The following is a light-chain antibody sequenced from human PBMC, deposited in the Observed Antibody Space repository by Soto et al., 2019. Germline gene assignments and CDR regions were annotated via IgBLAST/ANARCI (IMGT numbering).Light chain of an antibody. CDR3: AAWDDSLSGWV. CDR1: SSDIGTYDY. V-gene: IGLV2-8*01. CDR2: EVS. J-gene: IGLJ3*02. Sequence: QSALTQPPSASGSPGQSVTISCTGTSSDIGTYDYVSWYQHLPDKAPKLIIYEVSKRPSGVPDRFSGSKSGNTASLTVSGLQAEDEGDYYCAAWDDSLSGWVFGGGTKVTVL.